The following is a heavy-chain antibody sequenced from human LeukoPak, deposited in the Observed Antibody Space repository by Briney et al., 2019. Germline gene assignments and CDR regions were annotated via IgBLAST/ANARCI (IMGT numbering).Heavy chain of an antibody. J-gene: IGHJ4*02. V-gene: IGHV1-18*04. CDR2: ISAYNGNT. CDR3: ARDHQVPAYIVATMGDFDY. CDR1: GYTFTTYY. D-gene: IGHD5-12*01. Sequence: GASVKLSCKASGYTFTTYYMHWVRQAPGQGLEWMGWISAYNGNTNYAQKLQGRVTMTTDTSTSTAYMELRSLRSDDTAVYYCARDHQVPAYIVATMGDFDYWGQGTLVTVSS.